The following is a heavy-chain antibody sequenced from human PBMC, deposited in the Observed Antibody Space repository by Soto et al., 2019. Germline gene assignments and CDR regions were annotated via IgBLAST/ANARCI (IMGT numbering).Heavy chain of an antibody. CDR2: IYYDGNT. CDR3: ARRIVAPATFDY. Sequence: SETLSVTWTVAWDSIGSNSHYWGWIRQPPGKGLESMGNIYYDGNTYYNPSLNSRVTISVDTSKNQFSLTVTSVTAADTAVSYCARRIVAPATFDYWGQGPLVTVSS. CDR1: WDSIGSNSHY. J-gene: IGHJ4*02. D-gene: IGHD5-12*01. V-gene: IGHV4-39*01.